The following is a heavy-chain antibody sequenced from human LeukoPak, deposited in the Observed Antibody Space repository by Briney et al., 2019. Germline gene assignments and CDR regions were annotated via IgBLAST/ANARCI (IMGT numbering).Heavy chain of an antibody. CDR3: ATVYVYSGSHYFDF. V-gene: IGHV1-24*01. CDR2: YNAEKAEA. D-gene: IGHD1-26*01. J-gene: IGHJ4*02. Sequence: ASVEVSCKVSGHSLTEVSIHWVRQAPGKGLDWMGGYNAEKAEAVYAQKFQGRVTMTEDTSTDTAYMELSGLRSDDTAVYYCATVYVYSGSHYFDFWGQGALVTVSS. CDR1: GHSLTEVS.